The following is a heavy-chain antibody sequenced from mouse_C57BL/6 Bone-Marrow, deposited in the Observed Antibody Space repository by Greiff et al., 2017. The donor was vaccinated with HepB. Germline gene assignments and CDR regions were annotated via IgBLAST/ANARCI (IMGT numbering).Heavy chain of an antibody. CDR1: GYTFTSYW. V-gene: IGHV1-69*01. Sequence: VQLQQPGAELVMPGASVKLSCKASGYTFTSYWMHWVKQRPGQGLEWIGEIDPSDSYTNYNQKFKGKSTLTVDKSSSTAYMQLSSLTSEDSAVYYCARSWDGFAYWGQGTLVTVSA. J-gene: IGHJ3*01. CDR2: IDPSDSYT. D-gene: IGHD4-1*01. CDR3: ARSWDGFAY.